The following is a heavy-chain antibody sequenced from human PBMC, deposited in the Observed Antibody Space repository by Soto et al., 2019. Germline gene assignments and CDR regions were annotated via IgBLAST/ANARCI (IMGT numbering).Heavy chain of an antibody. D-gene: IGHD6-6*01. Sequence: ASVKVSCKASGYTFTSYGISWVRQAPGQGLEWMGWISAYNGNTNYAQKFQGRVTMTRDTSTSTVYMELSSLRSEDTAVYYCARAPSFREYSSSFHAFDIWGQGTMVTVSS. CDR2: ISAYNGNT. V-gene: IGHV1-18*04. J-gene: IGHJ3*02. CDR3: ARAPSFREYSSSFHAFDI. CDR1: GYTFTSYG.